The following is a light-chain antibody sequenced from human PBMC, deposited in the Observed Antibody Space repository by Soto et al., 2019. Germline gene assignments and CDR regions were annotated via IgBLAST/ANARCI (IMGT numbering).Light chain of an antibody. CDR3: AAWDDSLDGVV. V-gene: IGLV1-44*01. CDR1: SSNIGSNT. J-gene: IGLJ2*01. CDR2: TIS. Sequence: QLVLTQPPSASGTPGQRVTISCSGRSSNIGSNTVNWYQQLPGTAPKLLIYTISQRPSGVPDRFSGSKSGTSASLAISGLQSEDEADYYCAAWDDSLDGVVFGGGTKLTVL.